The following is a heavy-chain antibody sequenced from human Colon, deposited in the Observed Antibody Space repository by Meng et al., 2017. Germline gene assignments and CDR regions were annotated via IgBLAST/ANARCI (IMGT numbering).Heavy chain of an antibody. D-gene: IGHD3-16*01. Sequence: GESLKISCAASRFTFSIYAMNWVRQAPGKGLEWVSGISNSGSNTYYADSVKGRFTISRDNSKNTLFLQMNSLRAEDTAVYYCARALGYSPFWGQGTLVTVSS. CDR2: ISNSGSNT. J-gene: IGHJ4*02. CDR3: ARALGYSPF. V-gene: IGHV3-23*01. CDR1: RFTFSIYA.